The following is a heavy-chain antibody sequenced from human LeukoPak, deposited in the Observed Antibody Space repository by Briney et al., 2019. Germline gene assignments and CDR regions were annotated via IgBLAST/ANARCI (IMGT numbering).Heavy chain of an antibody. CDR3: ARGQAVAGQLTNSNIRYYYYYYMDV. CDR2: IIPIFGTA. D-gene: IGHD6-19*01. J-gene: IGHJ6*03. CDR1: GGTFRTYA. Sequence: GASVKVSCKASGGTFRTYAISWVRQAPGQGLEWMGGIIPIFGTANYAQKLQGRVTITADESTSTAYMELSSLRSEDTAVYYCARGQAVAGQLTNSNIRYYYYYYMDVWGKGTTVTVSS. V-gene: IGHV1-69*13.